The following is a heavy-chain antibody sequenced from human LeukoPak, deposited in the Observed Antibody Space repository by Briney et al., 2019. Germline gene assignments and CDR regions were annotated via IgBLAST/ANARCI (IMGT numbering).Heavy chain of an antibody. CDR3: AKTGGIAAAH. Sequence: GGSLRLSCTVSGFTVSSNSMSWVRQAPGKGLEWVSFIYSDNTHYSDSVKGRFTISRDNSKNTLYLQMNSLRAEDTALYYCAKTGGIAAAHWGQGTLVTVSS. CDR1: GFTVSSNS. D-gene: IGHD6-13*01. CDR2: IYSDNT. J-gene: IGHJ4*02. V-gene: IGHV3-53*01.